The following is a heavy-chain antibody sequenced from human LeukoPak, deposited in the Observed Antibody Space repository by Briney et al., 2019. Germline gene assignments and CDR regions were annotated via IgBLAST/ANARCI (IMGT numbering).Heavy chain of an antibody. CDR2: INGEGTST. CDR3: ARDSRGYYNWFDP. V-gene: IGHV3-74*01. CDR1: GLTFNTYW. D-gene: IGHD3-22*01. J-gene: IGHJ5*02. Sequence: AGGSLRLSCAASGLTFNTYWMHWVRQAPGKGLVWVSRINGEGTSTTYADSVKGRFTVSRDNAKNTLYLQMNSLRAEDTAVYYCARDSRGYYNWFDPSGQGTLVTVSS.